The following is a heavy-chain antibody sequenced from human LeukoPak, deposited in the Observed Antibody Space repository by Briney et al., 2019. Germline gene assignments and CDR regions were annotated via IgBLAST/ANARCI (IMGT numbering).Heavy chain of an antibody. J-gene: IGHJ4*02. D-gene: IGHD5-24*01. CDR1: GGSISSSSYY. V-gene: IGHV4-39*07. Sequence: SETLSLTCTVSGGSISSSSYYWSWIRQPPGKGLEWIGEINHSGSTNYNPSLKSRVTISVDTSKNQFSLKLSSVTAADTAVYYCARLRDGYNSVTDYWGQGTLVTVSS. CDR2: INHSGST. CDR3: ARLRDGYNSVTDY.